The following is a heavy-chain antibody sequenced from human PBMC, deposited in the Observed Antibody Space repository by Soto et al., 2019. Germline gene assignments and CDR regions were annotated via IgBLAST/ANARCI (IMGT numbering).Heavy chain of an antibody. CDR2: IYHSGST. Sequence: PSETLSLTCAVSGGSISSSNWWSWVRQPPGKGLEWIGEIYHSGSTNYNPSLKSRVTISVDKSKNQFSLKLSSVTAADTAVYYCARGGFYDFWSGYGAFDIWGQGTMVTV. D-gene: IGHD3-3*01. J-gene: IGHJ3*02. CDR1: GGSISSSNW. V-gene: IGHV4-4*02. CDR3: ARGGFYDFWSGYGAFDI.